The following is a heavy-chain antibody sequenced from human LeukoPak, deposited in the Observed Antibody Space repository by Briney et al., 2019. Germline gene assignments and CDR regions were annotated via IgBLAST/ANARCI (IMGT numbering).Heavy chain of an antibody. J-gene: IGHJ4*02. Sequence: GGSLRLSCAASGFTFSSYGMHWVRQAPGKGLEWVAFIWCDGSNKYYADSVKGRFTISRDNSKNTLYLQMNSLRAEDTAVYYCARDRWSGRLVIKPLYYLDYWGQGTLVTVSS. CDR3: ARDRWSGRLVIKPLYYLDY. CDR1: GFTFSSYG. D-gene: IGHD3-9*01. V-gene: IGHV3-30*02. CDR2: IWCDGSNK.